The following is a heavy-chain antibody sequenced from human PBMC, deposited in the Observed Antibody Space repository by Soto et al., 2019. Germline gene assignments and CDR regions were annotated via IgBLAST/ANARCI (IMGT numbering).Heavy chain of an antibody. CDR2: ISGSGGST. CDR1: GFTFSSYA. Sequence: PGGSLRLSCAASGFTFSSYAMSWVRQAPGKGLEWVSAISGSGGSTYYADSVKGRFTISRDNSKNTLYLQMNSLRAEDTAVYYCARVYYDILTGSDPYYFDYWGQGTLVTVSS. V-gene: IGHV3-23*01. CDR3: ARVYYDILTGSDPYYFDY. D-gene: IGHD3-9*01. J-gene: IGHJ4*02.